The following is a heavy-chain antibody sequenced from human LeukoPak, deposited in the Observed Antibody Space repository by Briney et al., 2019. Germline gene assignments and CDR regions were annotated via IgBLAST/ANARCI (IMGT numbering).Heavy chain of an antibody. D-gene: IGHD3-10*01. CDR2: LYPDDSDT. CDR1: GYSFSNYW. Sequence: GESLKISCQGSGYSFSNYWIGWVRQMPGKGLEWMGILYPDDSDTRYGPSFQGQVTISADKSTSTAYLQWGSLKASDTAMYYCATTSMIRGYAFNIWGQGTMVTVSS. CDR3: ATTSMIRGYAFNI. V-gene: IGHV5-51*01. J-gene: IGHJ3*02.